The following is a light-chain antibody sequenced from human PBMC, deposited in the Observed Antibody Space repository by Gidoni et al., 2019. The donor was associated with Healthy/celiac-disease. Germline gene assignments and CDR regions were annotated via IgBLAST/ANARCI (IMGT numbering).Light chain of an antibody. Sequence: EIVITQSPATLSVSPGARATLSCRASQSVSSNLAWYQQKPRQAPRLLIYGASTRATGLPARFSVSGSGTEFTLTLSSLQSEDFAVYYCQQYNNWPPARTFGQGTKVEIK. V-gene: IGKV3-15*01. J-gene: IGKJ1*01. CDR2: GAS. CDR3: QQYNNWPPART. CDR1: QSVSSN.